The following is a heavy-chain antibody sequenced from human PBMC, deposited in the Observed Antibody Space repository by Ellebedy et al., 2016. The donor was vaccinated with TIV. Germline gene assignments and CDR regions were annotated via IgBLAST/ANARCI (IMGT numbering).Heavy chain of an antibody. J-gene: IGHJ4*02. D-gene: IGHD2-15*01. CDR1: GFTFSTYS. V-gene: IGHV3-64*04. CDR2: ISTNGVTA. CDR3: AKDRYCSGGICYWADY. Sequence: GESLKISCSASGFTFSTYSIHWVRQAPGEGLEYVSTISTNGVTAFYADSVRARFIISRDNSRNSVYVQMKSLRAEDTAVYYCAKDRYCSGGICYWADYWGQGTQVTVSS.